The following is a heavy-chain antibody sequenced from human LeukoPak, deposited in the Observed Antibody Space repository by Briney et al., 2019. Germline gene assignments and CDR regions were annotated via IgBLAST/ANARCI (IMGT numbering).Heavy chain of an antibody. J-gene: IGHJ3*02. CDR2: INPNSGGT. D-gene: IGHD3-22*01. CDR3: ASSRRYYYDSSGPDAFDI. Sequence: ASVKVSCKASGYTFTGYYTHWVRQAPGQGLEWMGWINPNSGGTNYAQKFQGRVTMTRDTSISTAYMELSRLRSDDTAVYYCASSRRYYYDSSGPDAFDIWGQGTMVTVSS. CDR1: GYTFTGYY. V-gene: IGHV1-2*02.